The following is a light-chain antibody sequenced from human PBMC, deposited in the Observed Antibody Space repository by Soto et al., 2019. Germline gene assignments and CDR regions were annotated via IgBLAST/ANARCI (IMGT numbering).Light chain of an antibody. CDR1: QGTSNY. CDR2: AAS. J-gene: IGKJ1*01. V-gene: IGKV1-27*01. Sequence: DIQMTQSPSSLSASVGDRVTITCRASQGTSNYLAWYQQKPGKVPKLLIYAASTLQSGVPSRFRGSGSGTYFTLTINSLQPVDVATYYCQKYNSAPTWTFGQGTKVEIK. CDR3: QKYNSAPTWT.